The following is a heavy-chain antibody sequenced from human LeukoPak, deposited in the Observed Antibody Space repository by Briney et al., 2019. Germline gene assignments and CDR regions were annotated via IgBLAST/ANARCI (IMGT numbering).Heavy chain of an antibody. D-gene: IGHD6-13*01. J-gene: IGHJ4*02. CDR3: ARVVGSWYCFDY. CDR2: IYTSGST. CDR1: GGSISSGSYY. V-gene: IGHV4-61*02. Sequence: SETLSLTCTVSGGSISSGSYYWSWIRQPAGKGLEWIGRIYTSGSTNYNPSLKSRVTISVDTPKNQFSLKLSSVTAADTAVYYCARVVGSWYCFDYWGQGTLVTVSS.